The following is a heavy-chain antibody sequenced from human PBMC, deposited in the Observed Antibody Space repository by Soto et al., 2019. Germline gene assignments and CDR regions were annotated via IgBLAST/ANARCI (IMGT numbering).Heavy chain of an antibody. Sequence: VKVSCKASGGTFSSYTISWVRQAPGQGLEWMGRIIPILGIANYAQKFQGRVTITADKSTSTAYMEVSSLRSEDTAVYYCARGGQTYNWRYYYMDVWSKGTTVTVS. CDR2: IIPILGIA. V-gene: IGHV1-69*02. D-gene: IGHD1-20*01. CDR1: GGTFSSYT. CDR3: ARGGQTYNWRYYYMDV. J-gene: IGHJ6*03.